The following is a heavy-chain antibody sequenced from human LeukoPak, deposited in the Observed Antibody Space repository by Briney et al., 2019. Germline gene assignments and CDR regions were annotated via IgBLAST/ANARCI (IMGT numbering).Heavy chain of an antibody. D-gene: IGHD3-22*01. CDR2: INTHTGNP. Sequence: ASVKVSCKASGYTFTSFAINWLRQTPGQGPEWVGWINTHTGNPSYAQGFTGRFVFSLDTSVSTAYLQISSLKAEDTAVHYCVRDGYNSLSSDFDYWGQGTLVTVSS. CDR1: GYTFTSFA. V-gene: IGHV7-4-1*02. J-gene: IGHJ4*02. CDR3: VRDGYNSLSSDFDY.